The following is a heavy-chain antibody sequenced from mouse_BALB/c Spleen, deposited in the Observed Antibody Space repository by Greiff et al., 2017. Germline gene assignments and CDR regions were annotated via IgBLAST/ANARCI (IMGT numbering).Heavy chain of an antibody. CDR3: AREIRRDYYAMDY. CDR2: ISNLAYSI. CDR1: GFTFSDYG. J-gene: IGHJ4*01. V-gene: IGHV5-15*02. D-gene: IGHD2-12*01. Sequence: EVKLMESGGGLVQPGGSRKLSCAASGFTFSDYGMAWVRQAPGKGPEWVAFISNLAYSIYYADTVTGRFTISRENAKNTLYLEMSSLRSEDTAMYYCAREIRRDYYAMDYWGQGTSVTVSS.